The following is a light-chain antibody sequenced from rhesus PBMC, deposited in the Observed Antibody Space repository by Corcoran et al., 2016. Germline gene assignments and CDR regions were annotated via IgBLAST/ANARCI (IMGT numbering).Light chain of an antibody. CDR3: LQYNSNPYS. J-gene: IGKJ2*01. CDR1: QAISTY. V-gene: IGKV1-43*01. CDR2: AAS. Sequence: DIQMTQSPSSLSASAGDRVTITCRASQAISTYLNWYQHKPGKAPKRLIYAASSLESGVPSRFSGSVSGTEFTLTISNLQPVDFVTYYCLQYNSNPYSCGQGTKVEIK.